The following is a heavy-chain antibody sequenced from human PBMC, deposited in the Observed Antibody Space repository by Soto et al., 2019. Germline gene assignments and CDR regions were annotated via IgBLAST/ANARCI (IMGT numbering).Heavy chain of an antibody. J-gene: IGHJ2*01. CDR2: ISAYNGNT. CDR1: GYTFTSYG. Sequence: ASVKVSCKASGYTFTSYGISWVRQAPGQGLEWMGWISAYNGNTNYAQKLQGRVTMTTDTSTSTAYMGLRSLRSDDTAVYYCVFYYYDSSGYSYWYFDLWGRGTLVTVSS. D-gene: IGHD3-22*01. CDR3: VFYYYDSSGYSYWYFDL. V-gene: IGHV1-18*04.